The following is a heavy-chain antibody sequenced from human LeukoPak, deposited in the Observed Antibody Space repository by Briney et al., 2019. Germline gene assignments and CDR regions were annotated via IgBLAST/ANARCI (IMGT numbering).Heavy chain of an antibody. CDR1: GYTFTSYD. J-gene: IGHJ4*02. CDR3: AREGATQTDDFDY. D-gene: IGHD1-26*01. CDR2: MNPNSGNT. Sequence: ASVKVSCKASGYTFTSYDINWVRQATGQGLEWMGWMNPNSGNTGYAQKFQGRVTMTRNTSMSTAYMELSSLRSEDTAVYYCAREGATQTDDFDYWGQGTLVTVSS. V-gene: IGHV1-8*01.